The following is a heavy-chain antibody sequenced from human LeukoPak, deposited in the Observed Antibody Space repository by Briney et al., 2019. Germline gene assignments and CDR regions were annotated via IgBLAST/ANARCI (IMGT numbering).Heavy chain of an antibody. J-gene: IGHJ4*02. V-gene: IGHV3-33*08. CDR1: GFTFSNHA. CDR3: ARSYYYDSSHTVDY. CDR2: IWYDGSNK. D-gene: IGHD3-22*01. Sequence: GGSLRLSCTASGFTFSNHALHWVRQAPGKGLEWVAVIWYDGSNKYYADSVKGRFTISRDNSKNTLYLQMNSLRAEDTAVYYCARSYYYDSSHTVDYWGQGTLVTVSS.